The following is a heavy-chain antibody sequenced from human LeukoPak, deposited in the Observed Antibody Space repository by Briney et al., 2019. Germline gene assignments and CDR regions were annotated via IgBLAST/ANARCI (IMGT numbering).Heavy chain of an antibody. CDR3: ARGRSSLDL. D-gene: IGHD6-19*01. CDR2: IFYTGSY. V-gene: IGHV4-59*11. CDR1: AGSISNHY. J-gene: IGHJ5*02. Sequence: SEALSLTCTVAAGSISNHYWSWMRQSPGKGLEWIAYIFYTGSYNYNPSLKSRVYISVDTSKNQFSLNLTSVTAADTAVYYCARGRSSLDLWGQGTLVTVSS.